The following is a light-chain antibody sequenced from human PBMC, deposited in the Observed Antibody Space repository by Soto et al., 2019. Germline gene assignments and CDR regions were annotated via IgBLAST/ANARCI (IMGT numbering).Light chain of an antibody. CDR1: NIGSKS. CDR2: DDS. J-gene: IGLJ1*01. Sequence: ELTQPPSVSVAPGQTARITCGGNNIGSKSVHWYQQKPGQAPVLVVYDDSDRPSGIPERFSGSKSGNTATLTISRVEVGDEADYFCQVWDPSSDPNYVFGTGTKVTVL. V-gene: IGLV3-21*02. CDR3: QVWDPSSDPNYV.